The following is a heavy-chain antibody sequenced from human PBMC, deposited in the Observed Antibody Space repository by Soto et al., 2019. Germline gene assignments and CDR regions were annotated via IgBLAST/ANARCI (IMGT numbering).Heavy chain of an antibody. CDR1: AASFSKYY. CDR2: IYFIGNT. J-gene: IGHJ4*02. CDR3: ASVPFGGIVLAH. Sequence: PSETLSLTCTVSAASFSKYYWTWIRQPPGKGLEWIGYIYFIGNTKYNPSLEGRLTISIDTSKREFSMKLTSVTAADAAVYYCASVPFGGIVLAHWGQGTLVTVSS. V-gene: IGHV4-59*01. D-gene: IGHD3-16*01.